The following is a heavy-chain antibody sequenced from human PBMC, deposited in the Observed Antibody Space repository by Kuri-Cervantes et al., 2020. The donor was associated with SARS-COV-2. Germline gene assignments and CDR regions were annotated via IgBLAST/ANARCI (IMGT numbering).Heavy chain of an antibody. Sequence: SCTVSGGSISSGDYYWSWIRQPPGKSLKWIGYIYYSGSTYYNPSLKSRVTISVDTSKNQFSLKLSSVTAADTAVYYCARRESSRAFDYWGQGTLVTVSS. CDR1: GGSISSGDYY. J-gene: IGHJ4*02. CDR3: ARRESSRAFDY. D-gene: IGHD6-6*01. CDR2: IYYSGST. V-gene: IGHV4-30-4*08.